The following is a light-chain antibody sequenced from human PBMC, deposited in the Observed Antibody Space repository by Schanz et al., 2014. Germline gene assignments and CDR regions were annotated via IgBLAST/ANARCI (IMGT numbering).Light chain of an antibody. CDR2: GAS. J-gene: IGKJ1*01. V-gene: IGKV3-20*01. CDR1: QSVSSSY. Sequence: EIVMTQSPGTLSLSPGERATLSCRASQSVSSSYFAWYQQKPGQAPRLLIYGASGRATGIPDRFSGSGSGTDFILTISRLEPEDFAVYYCQQYNSFGQGTKVEIK. CDR3: QQYNS.